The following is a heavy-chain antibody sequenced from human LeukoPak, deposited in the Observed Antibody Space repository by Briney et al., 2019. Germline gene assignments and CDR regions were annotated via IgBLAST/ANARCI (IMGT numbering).Heavy chain of an antibody. Sequence: GGSLRLSCAASGFTFSSYWMHWVRQAPGKGLVWDSRINSDGSSTSYADSVKGRFTISRDNAKNTLYLQMNSLRAEDTAVYYCARGYCSSTSCHLSSWGQGTLVTVSS. CDR3: ARGYCSSTSCHLSS. D-gene: IGHD2-2*01. V-gene: IGHV3-74*01. CDR1: GFTFSSYW. J-gene: IGHJ4*02. CDR2: INSDGSST.